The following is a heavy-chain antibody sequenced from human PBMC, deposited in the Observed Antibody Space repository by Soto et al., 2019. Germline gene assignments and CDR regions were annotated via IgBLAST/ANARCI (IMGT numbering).Heavy chain of an antibody. Sequence: GGSLRLSCAASGFTFSSYAMSWVRQAPGKGLEWVSAISGSGGSTYYADSVKGRFTISRDNSKNTLYLQMNSLRAEDTAVYYCAKLVCSSTSCPHDAFAIWGQGTMVTV. V-gene: IGHV3-23*01. J-gene: IGHJ3*02. CDR2: ISGSGGST. D-gene: IGHD2-2*01. CDR3: AKLVCSSTSCPHDAFAI. CDR1: GFTFSSYA.